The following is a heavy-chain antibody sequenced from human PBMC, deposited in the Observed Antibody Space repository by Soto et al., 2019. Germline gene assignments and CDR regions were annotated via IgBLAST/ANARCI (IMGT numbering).Heavy chain of an antibody. D-gene: IGHD4-17*01. CDR1: GGSISSSSYY. CDR2: IYYSGST. V-gene: IGHV4-39*01. Sequence: QLQLQESGPGLVKPSETLSLTCTVSGGSISSSSYYWGWIRQPPGKGLEWIGSIYYSGSTYYNPSLKSRVTISVDTSKNQFSLKLSSVTAADTAVYYCARVQPDYGGNFPFDYWGQGTLVTVSS. J-gene: IGHJ4*02. CDR3: ARVQPDYGGNFPFDY.